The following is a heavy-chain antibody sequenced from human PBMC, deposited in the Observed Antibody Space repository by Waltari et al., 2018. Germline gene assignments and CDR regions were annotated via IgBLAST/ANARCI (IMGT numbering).Heavy chain of an antibody. CDR2: LNPDSGKT. J-gene: IGHJ5*02. Sequence: QVLLVQSGPEVKKPGASVKVSYKASGYTFTNYDINWVRQAPGQGLGWRGQATGHGLEWMGWLNPDSGKTGFAQNFQGRVTITRDTSIATVYMELSDLRSEDTAVYYCARGTRASRASYWLDPWGQGTLVTVSS. V-gene: IGHV1-8*01. CDR3: ARGTRASRASYWLDP. D-gene: IGHD2-21*01. CDR1: GYTFTNYD.